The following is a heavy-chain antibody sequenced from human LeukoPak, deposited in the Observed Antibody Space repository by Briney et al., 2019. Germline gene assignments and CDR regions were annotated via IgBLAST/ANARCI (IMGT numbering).Heavy chain of an antibody. D-gene: IGHD2-2*01. Sequence: PGGSLRLSCAASGFTFSSTWMHWVRQVPGKELVWVARIEGDGRRTTYAESVKGRFTISRDNAKNTLYLEMNSLRVEDTAVYYCARDWYHATDYWGQGTLVTVSS. CDR2: IEGDGRRT. CDR3: ARDWYHATDY. V-gene: IGHV3-74*03. CDR1: GFTFSSTW. J-gene: IGHJ4*02.